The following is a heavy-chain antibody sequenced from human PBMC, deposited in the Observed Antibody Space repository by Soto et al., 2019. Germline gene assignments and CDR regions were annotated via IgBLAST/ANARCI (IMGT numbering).Heavy chain of an antibody. Sequence: VQLLESGGGVTQPGGSLRLSCAASGFTFRTYAMSWVRQAPGKGLEWVSTISGIGGTSYADFVRGRFTISRDNSKNTLYLQMNSLRAEDTAIYYCAKDAPGSGWLSDYWGQGTRVTVSS. CDR3: AKDAPGSGWLSDY. CDR1: GFTFRTYA. CDR2: ISGIGGT. J-gene: IGHJ4*02. D-gene: IGHD3-22*01. V-gene: IGHV3-23*01.